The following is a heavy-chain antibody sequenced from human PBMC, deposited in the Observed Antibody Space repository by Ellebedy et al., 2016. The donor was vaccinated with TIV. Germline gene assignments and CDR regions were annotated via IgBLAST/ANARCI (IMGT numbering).Heavy chain of an antibody. Sequence: GGSLRLXXAASGFTFSNYGMHWVRQAPGKGLEWVAVIWHDASNQYYVDSVKGRFTISRDNSNNMMYLQMNSLRAEDTAVYYCARAPRGIYYFDYWGQGTLVTASS. CDR3: ARAPRGIYYFDY. CDR1: GFTFSNYG. J-gene: IGHJ4*02. V-gene: IGHV3-33*01. CDR2: IWHDASNQ. D-gene: IGHD2/OR15-2a*01.